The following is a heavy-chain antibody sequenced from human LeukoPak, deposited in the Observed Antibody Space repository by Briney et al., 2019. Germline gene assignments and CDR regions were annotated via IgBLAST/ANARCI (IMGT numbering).Heavy chain of an antibody. CDR2: ISSSVSYI. CDR1: GFTFSSYS. J-gene: IGHJ6*02. CDR3: ARVPLSNYGMDV. V-gene: IGHV3-21*01. D-gene: IGHD3-16*01. Sequence: GGSLRLSCAASGFTFSSYSMNWVRQAPGKGLEWVSSISSSVSYIHYADSVKGRITISRDNAKNSLYLQMNSLRAEDTAVYYCARVPLSNYGMDVWGQGTTVTVSS.